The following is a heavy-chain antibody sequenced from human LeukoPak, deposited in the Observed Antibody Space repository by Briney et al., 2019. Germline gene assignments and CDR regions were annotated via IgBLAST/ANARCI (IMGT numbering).Heavy chain of an antibody. Sequence: GGSLRLSCAASGFTFSSYSINWVRKPPGKGRNWVSSISRSSGYIYYADSVKGRFTISRDNAKNSLYLQMNSLRAEDTAVYYCARDTPPYYDFWSGYYRHFDYWGQGTLVTVSS. V-gene: IGHV3-21*01. CDR1: GFTFSSYS. J-gene: IGHJ4*02. CDR3: ARDTPPYYDFWSGYYRHFDY. CDR2: ISRSSGYI. D-gene: IGHD3-3*01.